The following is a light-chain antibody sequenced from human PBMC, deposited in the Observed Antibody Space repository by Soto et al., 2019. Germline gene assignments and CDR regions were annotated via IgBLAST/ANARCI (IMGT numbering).Light chain of an antibody. V-gene: IGKV4-1*01. CDR2: WGF. Sequence: DIVMTQSPDSLAVSLGERATINCKSSQSVLYSSNNKNYLAWYQQKPGQSPKLLISWGFIRESGVPDRFRGSGSATDFTLTISRLQAEDVAVYYCHQYYGSPPRTFGQGTKVEIK. CDR1: QSVLYSSNNKNY. J-gene: IGKJ1*01. CDR3: HQYYGSPPRT.